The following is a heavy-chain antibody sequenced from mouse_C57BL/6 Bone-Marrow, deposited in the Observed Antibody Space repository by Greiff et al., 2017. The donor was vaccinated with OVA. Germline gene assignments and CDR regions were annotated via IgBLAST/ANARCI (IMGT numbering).Heavy chain of an antibody. Sequence: QVQLQQSGAELVRPGASVKLSCKASGYTFTDYYINWVKQRPGQGLEWIARIYPGSGNTYYNEKFKGKATLTAEKSSSTAYMQLSSLTSEDSAVYFCAYYYGSSYVWFAYWGQGTLVTVSA. CDR3: AYYYGSSYVWFAY. D-gene: IGHD1-1*01. CDR1: GYTFTDYY. CDR2: IYPGSGNT. J-gene: IGHJ3*01. V-gene: IGHV1-76*01.